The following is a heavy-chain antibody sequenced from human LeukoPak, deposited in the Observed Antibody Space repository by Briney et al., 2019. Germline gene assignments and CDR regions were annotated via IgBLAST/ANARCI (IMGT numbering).Heavy chain of an antibody. CDR2: INPNSGGT. V-gene: IGHV1-2*02. Sequence: ASVKVSCKASGYTFTGYYMHWVRQAPGQGLEWMGWINPNSGGTNYAQRFQGRVTMPRDTSISTAYMELSRLRSDDTAVYYCARSFMGSGSYFDYWGQGTLVTVSS. J-gene: IGHJ4*02. CDR3: ARSFMGSGSYFDY. D-gene: IGHD3-10*01. CDR1: GYTFTGYY.